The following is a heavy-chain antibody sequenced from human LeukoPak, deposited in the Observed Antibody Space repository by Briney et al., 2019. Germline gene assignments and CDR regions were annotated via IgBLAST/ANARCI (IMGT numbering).Heavy chain of an antibody. CDR1: GFTFSNYA. D-gene: IGHD6-19*01. CDR3: TRRPVAGKPRWFDP. CDR2: ISGNGGAI. Sequence: GGSLILSCAASGFTFSNYAMSWVRQAPGKGLEWVSAISGNGGAIYYAHSVKGRFTISRDNTKKTLYLQKNSVMDEDTAVYYCTRRPVAGKPRWFDPWGQGNLVTVSS. V-gene: IGHV3-23*01. J-gene: IGHJ5*02.